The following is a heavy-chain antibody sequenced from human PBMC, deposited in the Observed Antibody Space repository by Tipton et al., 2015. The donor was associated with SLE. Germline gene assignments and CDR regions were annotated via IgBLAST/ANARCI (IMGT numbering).Heavy chain of an antibody. Sequence: QLVQSGAGVKKPGESLRISCKGSGYSFTNYWIGWVRQMPGKGLEWMGIIYPGDSDTRYRPSFQGQVTISADKSISTAYLQWSSLKASDTAMYYCARRSYYDSSGDAFDIWGQGTMVTVSS. CDR2: IYPGDSDT. V-gene: IGHV5-51*01. CDR1: GYSFTNYW. J-gene: IGHJ3*02. CDR3: ARRSYYDSSGDAFDI. D-gene: IGHD3-22*01.